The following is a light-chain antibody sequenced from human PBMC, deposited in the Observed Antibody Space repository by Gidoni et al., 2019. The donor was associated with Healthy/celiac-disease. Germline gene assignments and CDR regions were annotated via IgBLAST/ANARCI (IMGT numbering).Light chain of an antibody. Sequence: GQTARITCSGDKLGDKYACWYQQKPGQSPVLVIYQDSKRPSGIPERFSGSNSGNTATLTISGTQAMDEADYYCQAWDSSTYVVFGGGTKLTVL. J-gene: IGLJ2*01. CDR3: QAWDSSTYVV. CDR2: QDS. CDR1: KLGDKY. V-gene: IGLV3-1*01.